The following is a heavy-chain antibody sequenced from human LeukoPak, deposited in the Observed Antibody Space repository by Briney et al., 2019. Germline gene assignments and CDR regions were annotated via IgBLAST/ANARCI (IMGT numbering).Heavy chain of an antibody. V-gene: IGHV3-23*01. D-gene: IGHD3-10*01. CDR1: GFTFSSYG. Sequence: GGSLRLSCAASGFTFSSYGMSWVRQAPGKGLEWVSAISGSGGSTYYADSVRGRFTISRDNSKNTLYLQMNSLRAEDTAVYYCAKNGVTMVRGVFPDAFDIWGQGTMVTVSS. J-gene: IGHJ3*02. CDR3: AKNGVTMVRGVFPDAFDI. CDR2: ISGSGGST.